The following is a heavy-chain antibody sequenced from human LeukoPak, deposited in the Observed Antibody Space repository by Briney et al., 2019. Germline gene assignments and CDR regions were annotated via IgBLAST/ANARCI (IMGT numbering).Heavy chain of an antibody. Sequence: PGGSVRLSCAASGFTFSSYEMNWLRQAPGKGLEWVSYISSSGSTIYYADSVKGRFTISRDNAKNSLYLQMNSLRAEDTAVYYCARDARLGEVKYYMDVWGKGTTVTVSS. J-gene: IGHJ6*03. V-gene: IGHV3-48*03. CDR3: ARDARLGEVKYYMDV. CDR1: GFTFSSYE. CDR2: ISSSGSTI. D-gene: IGHD3-16*01.